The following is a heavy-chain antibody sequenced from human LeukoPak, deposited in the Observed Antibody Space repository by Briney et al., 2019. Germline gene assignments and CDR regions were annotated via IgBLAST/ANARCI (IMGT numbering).Heavy chain of an antibody. CDR1: GFTFDDYA. CDR2: ISGSGDNT. D-gene: IGHD1-26*01. CDR3: AKMKGHPLPKYYMDV. Sequence: QPGRSLRLSCAASGFTFDDYAMHWVRQAPGKGLEWVSGISGSGDNTLYADSVKGRFTISRDNSKNTLYLEMNSLRAEDTAIYYCAKMKGHPLPKYYMDVWGQGTTVTVSS. J-gene: IGHJ6*01. V-gene: IGHV3-23*01.